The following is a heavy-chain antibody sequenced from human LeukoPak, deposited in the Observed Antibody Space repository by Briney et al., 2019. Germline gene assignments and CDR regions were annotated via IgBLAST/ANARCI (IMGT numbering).Heavy chain of an antibody. Sequence: PGGSLRLSCAASGFTFSTFAMSWVRQAPGKGLEWVSGIVASGGGTNYADSVKGRLTISRDNSKNTLYLQMNSLRAEDTAVYFCARVYYNGGTCRYNFDFWGQGTLVTVSS. CDR1: GFTFSTFA. CDR3: ARVYYNGGTCRYNFDF. D-gene: IGHD2-15*01. CDR2: IVASGGGT. J-gene: IGHJ4*02. V-gene: IGHV3-23*01.